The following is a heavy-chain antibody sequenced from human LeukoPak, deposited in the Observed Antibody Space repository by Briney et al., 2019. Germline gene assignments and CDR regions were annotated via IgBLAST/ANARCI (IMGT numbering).Heavy chain of an antibody. CDR2: INAGNGNT. CDR1: GYTFTSYA. J-gene: IGHJ4*02. V-gene: IGHV1-3*01. Sequence: ASVKVSCKASGYTFTSYAMHWVRQAPGQRLEWMGWINAGNGNTKYSQKFQGRVTITRDTSASTAYMELSSLRSEDTAVYYCARGRRSGWPNYYFDYWGQGTLVTVSS. D-gene: IGHD6-19*01. CDR3: ARGRRSGWPNYYFDY.